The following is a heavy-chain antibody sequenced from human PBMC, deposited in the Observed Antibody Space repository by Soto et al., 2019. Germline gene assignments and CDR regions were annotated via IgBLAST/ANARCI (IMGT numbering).Heavy chain of an antibody. Sequence: QVQLVQSGAEVKKPGASVKVSCKASGYTFTSYYMHWVRQAPGQGLQWMGIINPSGGSTSYAQKFQGRVTMTRDTSTSTVYRELSSLRSEGTAVYYCARDLRLRRNYFDYWGQGTLVTVSS. CDR1: GYTFTSYY. CDR3: ARDLRLRRNYFDY. D-gene: IGHD5-12*01. CDR2: INPSGGST. J-gene: IGHJ4*02. V-gene: IGHV1-46*01.